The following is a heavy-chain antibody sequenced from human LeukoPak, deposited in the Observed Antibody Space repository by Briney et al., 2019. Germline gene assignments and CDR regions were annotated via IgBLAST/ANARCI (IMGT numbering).Heavy chain of an antibody. D-gene: IGHD2-2*01. CDR2: INLDGSGK. CDR3: ARDSERSSSFAFDI. CDR1: GFTFSSHW. V-gene: IGHV3-7*01. J-gene: IGHJ3*02. Sequence: PGGSLRLSCTASGFTFSSHWMSWVRQAPGKGLEWVANINLDGSGKYYVDSLMGRFAVSRDNAKNSLYLQINSLRAEDTAVYFCARDSERSSSFAFDIWGQGTMVTVSS.